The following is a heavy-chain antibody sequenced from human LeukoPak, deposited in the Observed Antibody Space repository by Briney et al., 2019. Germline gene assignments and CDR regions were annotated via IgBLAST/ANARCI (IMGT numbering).Heavy chain of an antibody. CDR3: ARDAQTYYDFWSGYSRYYYYMDV. D-gene: IGHD3-3*01. CDR2: IIPIFGTA. Sequence: ASVKVSRKASGGTFSSYAISWVRQAPGQGLEWMGEIIPIFGTANYAQKFQGRVTITTDESTSTAYMELSSLRSEDTAVYYCARDAQTYYDFWSGYSRYYYYMDVWGKGTTVTVSS. J-gene: IGHJ6*03. CDR1: GGTFSSYA. V-gene: IGHV1-69*05.